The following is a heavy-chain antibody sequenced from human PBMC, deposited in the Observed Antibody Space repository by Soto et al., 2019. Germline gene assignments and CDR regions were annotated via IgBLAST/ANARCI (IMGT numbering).Heavy chain of an antibody. D-gene: IGHD3-22*01. Sequence: SVKVSCKASGFTFTTSAVQWVRQARGQRLEWIGWIVVGSGNTKYSQKFQERVTITRDMSTGTAYMELSGLRSEDTAVYYCAAVRDSSDYYFPYGGKGSLVTVSS. CDR3: AAVRDSSDYYFPY. J-gene: IGHJ4*02. CDR2: IVVGSGNT. CDR1: GFTFTTSA. V-gene: IGHV1-58*01.